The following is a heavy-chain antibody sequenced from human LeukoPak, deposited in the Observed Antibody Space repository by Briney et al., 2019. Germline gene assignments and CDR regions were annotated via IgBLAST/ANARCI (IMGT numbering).Heavy chain of an antibody. CDR1: GFTFSSYG. CDR2: IRYDGSNK. J-gene: IGHJ4*02. CDR3: ARGIAVAGHFDY. D-gene: IGHD6-19*01. Sequence: GGSLRLSCAASGFTFSSYGMHWVRQAPGKGLEWVAFIRYDGSNKYYADSVKGRFTISRDNSKNTLYLQMNSLRAEDTAVYYCARGIAVAGHFDYWGQGTLVTVSS. V-gene: IGHV3-30*02.